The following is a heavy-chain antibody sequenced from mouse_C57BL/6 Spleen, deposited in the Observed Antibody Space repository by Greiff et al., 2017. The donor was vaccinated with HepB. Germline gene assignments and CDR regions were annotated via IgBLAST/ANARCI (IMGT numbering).Heavy chain of an antibody. CDR2: ISSGGSYT. CDR1: GFTFSSYG. Sequence: EVQRVESGGDLVKPGGSLKLSCAASGFTFSSYGMSWVRQTPDKRLEWVATISSGGSYTYYPDSVKGRFTISRDNAKNTLYLQMSSLKSEDTAMYYCARHYDYDFYFDYWGQGTTLTVSS. D-gene: IGHD2-4*01. CDR3: ARHYDYDFYFDY. V-gene: IGHV5-6*01. J-gene: IGHJ2*01.